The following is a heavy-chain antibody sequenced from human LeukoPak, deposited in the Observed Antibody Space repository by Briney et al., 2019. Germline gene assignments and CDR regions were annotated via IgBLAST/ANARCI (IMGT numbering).Heavy chain of an antibody. J-gene: IGHJ4*02. CDR2: ISGGGGST. CDR1: GFTFSSYA. D-gene: IGHD6-13*01. V-gene: IGHV3-23*01. Sequence: PGGSLRLSCAASGFTFSSYAMSWVRQAPGKGLEWVSAISGGGGSTYYADSVKGRFTISRDNSKNTLYLQMSSLRAEDTAVYYCANWLSSTNDYWGQGTLVTVSS. CDR3: ANWLSSTNDY.